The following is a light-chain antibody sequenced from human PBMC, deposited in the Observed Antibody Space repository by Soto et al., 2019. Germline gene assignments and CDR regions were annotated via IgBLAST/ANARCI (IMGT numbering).Light chain of an antibody. CDR1: SSDVGGYYY. CDR2: DVN. V-gene: IGLV2-11*01. J-gene: IGLJ1*01. CDR3: CSYAGTYAFYV. Sequence: QSALTQPRSVSGSPGQSVTISCTGTSSDVGGYYYVSWYQQHPGKAPKLMIYDVNKRPSGVPDRFSASKSGITASLTISGLQAEDEAAYYCCSYAGTYAFYVFGTGTKVTVL.